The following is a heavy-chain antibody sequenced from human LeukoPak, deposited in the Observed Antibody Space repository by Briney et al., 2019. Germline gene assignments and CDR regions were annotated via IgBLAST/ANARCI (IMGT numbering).Heavy chain of an antibody. CDR3: ARYISGTSQVFDY. Sequence: PSETLSLTCTVSGGSISSYYWSWIRQPPGKGLEWIGYIYYSGSTNCNPSLKSRVTISVDTSKNQFSLKLSSVTAADTAVYYCARYISGTSQVFDYWGQGTLVTVSS. J-gene: IGHJ4*02. V-gene: IGHV4-59*01. CDR1: GGSISSYY. CDR2: IYYSGST. D-gene: IGHD1-20*01.